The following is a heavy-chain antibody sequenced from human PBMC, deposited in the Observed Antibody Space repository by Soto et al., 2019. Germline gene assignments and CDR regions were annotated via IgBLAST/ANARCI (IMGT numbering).Heavy chain of an antibody. CDR3: VREAAPGHVNNWFDP. CDR2: IYYSGNT. V-gene: IGHV4-59*01. D-gene: IGHD6-6*01. J-gene: IGHJ5*02. CDR1: GGSISSYY. Sequence: PSETLSLTCTVSGGSISSYYWSWIRQPPGKGLEWIGYIYYSGNTNYNPSLKSRVSISLDTSRNQFSLELSSVTAADTAVYYCVREAAPGHVNNWFDPWGQGTLVTVSS.